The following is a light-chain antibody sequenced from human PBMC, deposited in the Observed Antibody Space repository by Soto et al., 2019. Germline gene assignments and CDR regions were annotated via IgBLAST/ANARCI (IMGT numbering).Light chain of an antibody. J-gene: IGKJ1*01. CDR2: SIS. Sequence: IVLTQSPGSLSLSPGERATLSCRASQSITGRSLAWYQQKPGQAPRLLISSISKRATGIPDRFSGSGSGADFTLTITRLAPEYFAVYSCQQYQNARTFGQGTKVEIK. CDR3: QQYQNART. CDR1: QSITGRS. V-gene: IGKV3-20*01.